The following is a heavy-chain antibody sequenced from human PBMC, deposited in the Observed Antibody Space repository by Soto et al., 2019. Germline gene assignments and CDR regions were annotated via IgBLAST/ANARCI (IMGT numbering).Heavy chain of an antibody. CDR1: GFSLSTTGVG. D-gene: IGHD4-17*01. CDR3: ARTNYDDSWFLDS. V-gene: IGHV2-5*02. Sequence: QITLKESGPTLVKPTQTLTLTCTFSGFSLSTTGVGVGWIRQPPGEALEWLALIYWDAAERYSPSLKSRRTTNKDPSLNHVVPTPTYRDPVYTATYFCARTNYDDSWFLDSWGQGTLVTVSS. J-gene: IGHJ4*02. CDR2: IYWDAAE.